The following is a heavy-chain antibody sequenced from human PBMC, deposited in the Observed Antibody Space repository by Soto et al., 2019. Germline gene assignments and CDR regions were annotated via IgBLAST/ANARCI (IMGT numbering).Heavy chain of an antibody. CDR2: LFYNGET. CDR3: ARHTYGVGLEL. Sequence: QLQLQESGPGLVKPSETLSLTCTVSGASLTNSDYYWAWVRQPPGKGLDWVGSLFYNGETYYNPSLKSRVTVSGDTSKNQFSLKLNSLTVADTAVYYCARHTYGVGLELWGRGTLVTVSS. V-gene: IGHV4-39*01. J-gene: IGHJ2*01. CDR1: GASLTNSDYY. D-gene: IGHD1-26*01.